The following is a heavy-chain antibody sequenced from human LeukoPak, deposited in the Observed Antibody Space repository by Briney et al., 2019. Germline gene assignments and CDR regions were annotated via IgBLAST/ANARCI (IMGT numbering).Heavy chain of an antibody. V-gene: IGHV4-59*01. Sequence: PETLSLTCTVSGGSISSYYWSWIRQPPGKGLEWIGYIYYSGSTNYNPSLKSRVTISVDTSKNQFSLKLSSVTAADTAVYHCARGLRVRRDGYNYWFDPWGQGTLVTVSS. CDR1: GGSISSYY. D-gene: IGHD5-24*01. J-gene: IGHJ5*02. CDR2: IYYSGST. CDR3: ARGLRVRRDGYNYWFDP.